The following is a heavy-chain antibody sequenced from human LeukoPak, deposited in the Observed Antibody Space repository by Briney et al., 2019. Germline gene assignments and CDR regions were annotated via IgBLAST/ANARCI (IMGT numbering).Heavy chain of an antibody. CDR2: IYPADSAT. CDR1: GYPFALSW. J-gene: IGHJ3*01. V-gene: IGHV5-51*01. Sequence: GESLNISCKAPGYPFALSWIGWVGQLHGKGLEWMGTIYPADSATRYNPAFEGQVTISPDTSIGTASLQWSSLKASDTAIYYCARRYWLNQRFNVFDVWGPGTMVIVS. CDR3: ARRYWLNQRFNVFDV. D-gene: IGHD2-8*02.